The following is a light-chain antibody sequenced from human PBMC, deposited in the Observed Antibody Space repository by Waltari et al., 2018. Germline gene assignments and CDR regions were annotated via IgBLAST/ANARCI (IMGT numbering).Light chain of an antibody. CDR2: GAS. CDR3: QQYGSSPRT. V-gene: IGKV3-20*01. Sequence: EIVLTQSPGTLSLSPGESATLPCRTSQRVTGSYLAWYQQTPGPAPRLLISGASSRATGIPDRFSGSGSGPDFTLTISRLEPEDFAVYYCQQYGSSPRTFGQGTRVEIK. CDR1: QRVTGSY. J-gene: IGKJ1*01.